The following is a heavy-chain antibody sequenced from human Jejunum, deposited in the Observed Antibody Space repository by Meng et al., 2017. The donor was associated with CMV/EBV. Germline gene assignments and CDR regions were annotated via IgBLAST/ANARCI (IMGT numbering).Heavy chain of an antibody. CDR1: AGSVSGYD. J-gene: IGHJ5*02. CDR2: IYTSGST. Sequence: VELQEPGQGLVKSAETLSLTGLASAGSVSGYDWSWIRQPAGKGLEWIGRIYTSGSTHYNPSLKSRLTMSVDLSNNQISLKLRSVTAADTAVYYCARESGSYYWFDPWGQGTLVTVSS. D-gene: IGHD1-26*01. CDR3: ARESGSYYWFDP. V-gene: IGHV4-4*07.